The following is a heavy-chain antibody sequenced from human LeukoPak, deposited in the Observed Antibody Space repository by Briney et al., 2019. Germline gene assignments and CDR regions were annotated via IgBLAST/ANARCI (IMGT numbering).Heavy chain of an antibody. J-gene: IGHJ4*02. Sequence: GWSLRLSCAASGFIFDDYAMHWGRQAPGKGLEWVSGISWNSGSIGYADSVKGRFTISRDNAKNSLYLQMNSLRAEDTALYYCAKDRVSVIRVIDYWGQGTLVTVSS. CDR3: AKDRVSVIRVIDY. CDR1: GFIFDDYA. D-gene: IGHD2-21*01. V-gene: IGHV3-9*01. CDR2: ISWNSGSI.